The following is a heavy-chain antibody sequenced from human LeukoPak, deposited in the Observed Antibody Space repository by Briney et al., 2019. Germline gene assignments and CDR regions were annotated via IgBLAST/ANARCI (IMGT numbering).Heavy chain of an antibody. CDR3: ARVYYDFWSGYYGYNWFDP. CDR2: IYHSGST. Sequence: SQTLSLTCTVSGGSISSGDYYWSWIRQPPGKGLEWIGEIYHSGSTNYNPSLKSRVTISVDKSKNQFSLKLSSVTAADTAVYYCARVYYDFWSGYYGYNWFDPWGQGTLVTVSS. D-gene: IGHD3-3*01. V-gene: IGHV4-30-4*01. CDR1: GGSISSGDYY. J-gene: IGHJ5*02.